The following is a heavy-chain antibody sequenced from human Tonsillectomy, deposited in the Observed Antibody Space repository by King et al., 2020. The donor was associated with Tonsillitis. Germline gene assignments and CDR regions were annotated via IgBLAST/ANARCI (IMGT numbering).Heavy chain of an antibody. D-gene: IGHD3-3*01. V-gene: IGHV3-30*10. J-gene: IGHJ6*03. CDR1: GFIFNNYA. CDR3: ARGPPELRFLDMDV. CDR2: ISYEGSNK. Sequence: VQLVESGGGVVQPGRSLRLSCAASGFIFNNYALHWVRQAPGKGLEWVAVISYEGSNKYYTDSVKGRFTISRDSSKNTRYLQMNSLRAEDTAVYYCARGPPELRFLDMDVWGTGTTVTVSS.